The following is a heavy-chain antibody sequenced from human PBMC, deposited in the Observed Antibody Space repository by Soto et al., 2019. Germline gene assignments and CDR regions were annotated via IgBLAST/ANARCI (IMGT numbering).Heavy chain of an antibody. V-gene: IGHV4-31*03. D-gene: IGHD3-22*01. CDR3: ARESAGRDEFESSGDFDY. Sequence: PSETLSLTCTVSDGSISSGGYYWSWIRQHPGKGLEWIGYIYYSGSTYYNPSLKSRVTISVDTSKNQFSLKLSSVTAADTAVYYCARESAGRDEFESSGDFDYWGQGTLVTVSS. J-gene: IGHJ4*02. CDR1: DGSISSGGYY. CDR2: IYYSGST.